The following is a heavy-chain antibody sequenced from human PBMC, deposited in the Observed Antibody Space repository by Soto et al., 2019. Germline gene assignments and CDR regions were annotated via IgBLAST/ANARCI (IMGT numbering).Heavy chain of an antibody. CDR1: GGTFSSYA. Sequence: QVQLVQSGAEVKKPGSSVKVSCKASGGTFSSYAISWVRQAPGQGLEWMGGIIPIFGTANYAQKFQGRVTITADKSASTAYMELSRLSSEDTAVYYCARDTIFGGTARYFDLWGRGTLVTVSS. J-gene: IGHJ2*01. CDR3: ARDTIFGGTARYFDL. CDR2: IIPIFGTA. D-gene: IGHD3-3*01. V-gene: IGHV1-69*06.